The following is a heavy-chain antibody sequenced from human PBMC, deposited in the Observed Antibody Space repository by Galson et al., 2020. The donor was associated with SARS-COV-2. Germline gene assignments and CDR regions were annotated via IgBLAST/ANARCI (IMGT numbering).Heavy chain of an antibody. D-gene: IGHD5-12*01. Sequence: SEPLSLTCAVSGDSISNAYYWGWIRQPPGMGLEWIGALYHSGSTYYNPSLKSRVTIAVDTSKNQFSLRLSSVTAADTAVYYCTRLGRDGYRFANADFWGQGTLVTVSS. J-gene: IGHJ4*02. CDR1: GDSISNAYY. V-gene: IGHV4-38-2*01. CDR3: TRLGRDGYRFANADF. CDR2: LYHSGST.